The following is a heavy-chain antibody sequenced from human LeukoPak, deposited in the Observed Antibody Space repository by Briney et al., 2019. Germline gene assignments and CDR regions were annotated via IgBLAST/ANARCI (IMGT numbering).Heavy chain of an antibody. D-gene: IGHD1-26*01. CDR2: IQFDGDNK. CDR1: RYTLRGST. V-gene: IGHV3-30*02. J-gene: IGHJ4*02. Sequence: PGGSLRLSCVESRYTLRGSTIYSVGQAPGKGLEWVAFIQFDGDNKYYADSVKGRFTISRDNSQNTLYLQMNSLTVEETAVYYCAKRWDTTLSFFDFWGQGTLVTVSS. CDR3: AKRWDTTLSFFDF.